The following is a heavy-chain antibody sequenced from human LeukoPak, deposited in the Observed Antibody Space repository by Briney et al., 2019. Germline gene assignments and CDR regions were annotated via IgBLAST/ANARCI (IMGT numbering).Heavy chain of an antibody. V-gene: IGHV3-11*04. D-gene: IGHD3-3*01. CDR3: ARANMEWLLYYYYYMDV. CDR1: GFTFSDYY. CDR2: ISSSGSTI. J-gene: IGHJ6*03. Sequence: GGSLRLSCAASGFTFSDYYMSWIRQAPGKGLEWVSYISSSGSTIYYADSVKGRFTISRDNAKNSLYLQMNSLSAEDTAVYYCARANMEWLLYYYYYMDVWGKGTTVTVSS.